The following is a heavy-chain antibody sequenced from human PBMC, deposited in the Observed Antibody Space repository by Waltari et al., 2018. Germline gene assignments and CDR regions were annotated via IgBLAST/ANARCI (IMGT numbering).Heavy chain of an antibody. V-gene: IGHV3-23*04. CDR3: VKGRGTTSGIFDY. CDR2: INANGLST. D-gene: IGHD1-1*01. J-gene: IGHJ4*02. Sequence: DVQLVESGGALVRPGGSLRPSCAASGFHFISYATSWVRQGPGKGLEWVSSINANGLSTDYADSVKGRFTISRDNSQNTLSLQMDNLRAEDTAVYFCVKGRGTTSGIFDYWGQGTLVTVSS. CDR1: GFHFISYA.